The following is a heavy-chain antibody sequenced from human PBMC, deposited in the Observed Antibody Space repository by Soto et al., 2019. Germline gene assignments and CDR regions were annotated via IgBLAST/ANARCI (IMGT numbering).Heavy chain of an antibody. CDR2: ISGSGGST. CDR1: GFTFSSYA. D-gene: IGHD3-3*02. CDR3: AKAYPPFLEWYPNWFDP. Sequence: GGSLRLSCAASGFTFSSYAMSWVRQAPGKGLEWVSAISGSGGSTYYADSVKGRFTISRDNSKNTLYLQMNSLRAEDTAVYYCAKAYPPFLEWYPNWFDPWGQGTLVTVSS. J-gene: IGHJ5*02. V-gene: IGHV3-23*01.